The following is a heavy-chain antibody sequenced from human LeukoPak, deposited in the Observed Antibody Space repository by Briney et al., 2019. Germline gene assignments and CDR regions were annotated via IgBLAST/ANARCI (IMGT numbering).Heavy chain of an antibody. J-gene: IGHJ4*02. CDR1: RFTFSSYS. V-gene: IGHV3-23*01. Sequence: PGGSLRLSCAASRFTFSSYSMNWVRQAPGKGLEWVSAISGSGGSTYYADSVKGRFTISRDNSKNTLYLQMNSLRAEDAAVYYCAKVGSTATMVRGVIITAPLNYWGQGTLVTVSS. CDR3: AKVGSTATMVRGVIITAPLNY. D-gene: IGHD3-10*01. CDR2: ISGSGGST.